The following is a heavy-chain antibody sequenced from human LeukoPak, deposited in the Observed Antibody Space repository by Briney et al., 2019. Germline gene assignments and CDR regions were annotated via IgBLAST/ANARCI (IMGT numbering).Heavy chain of an antibody. V-gene: IGHV3-30-3*01. CDR1: GFTFSTYT. Sequence: GRSLRLSCAASGFTFSTYTMHWVRQAPGKGLEWVAVISYDGSNKYYADSVKGRFTISRDNSKNTLYLQMNSLRAEDTAVYYCARDLAGSGWYVDNGGQGTLVTVSS. CDR3: ARDLAGSGWYVDN. J-gene: IGHJ4*02. CDR2: ISYDGSNK. D-gene: IGHD6-19*01.